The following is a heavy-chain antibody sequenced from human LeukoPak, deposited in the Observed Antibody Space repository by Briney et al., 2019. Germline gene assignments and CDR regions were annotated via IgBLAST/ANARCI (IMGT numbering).Heavy chain of an antibody. CDR2: IYYSGST. CDR1: GGSISSYY. V-gene: IGHV4-59*01. CDR3: ARDIARDAFDI. D-gene: IGHD6-13*01. Sequence: SETLSLTCTVSGGSISSYYWSWVRQPPGEGLEWIGYIYYSGSTNYNPSLKSRVTISVDTSKNQFSLKLSSVTAADTAVYYCARDIARDAFDIWGQGTMVTVSS. J-gene: IGHJ3*02.